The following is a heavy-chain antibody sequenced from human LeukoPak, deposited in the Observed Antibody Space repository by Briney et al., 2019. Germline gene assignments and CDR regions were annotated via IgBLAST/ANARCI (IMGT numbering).Heavy chain of an antibody. V-gene: IGHV4-30-2*01. CDR2: IFHSGTT. D-gene: IGHD5-24*01. J-gene: IGHJ6*02. CDR1: GGSISSGGYS. CDR3: ARVTATNYSYGMDV. Sequence: SETLSLTCAVSGGSISSGGYSWSWIRQPPGKGLEWIGYIFHSGTTYYNPSLKSRVTISVDRSKNHFSLKLSSVTAADTAVYYCARVTATNYSYGMDVWGQGTTVTVSS.